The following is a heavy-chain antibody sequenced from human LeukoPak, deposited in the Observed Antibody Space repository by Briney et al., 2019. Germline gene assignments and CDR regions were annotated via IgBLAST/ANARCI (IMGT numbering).Heavy chain of an antibody. J-gene: IGHJ4*02. Sequence: ASVKVSCKASGYTFTSYAMHWVRQAPGQRLEWMGWINAGNGNTKYSQKFQGRVTITRDTSASTAYMELSSLRSEDTAVYYCATATREACSGGSCYSYYFDYWGQGTLVTVSS. CDR2: INAGNGNT. CDR1: GYTFTSYA. D-gene: IGHD2-15*01. CDR3: ATATREACSGGSCYSYYFDY. V-gene: IGHV1-3*01.